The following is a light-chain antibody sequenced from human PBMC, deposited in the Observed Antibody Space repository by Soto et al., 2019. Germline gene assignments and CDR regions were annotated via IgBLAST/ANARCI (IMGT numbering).Light chain of an antibody. CDR2: GAS. CDR3: HQYGYSPNT. CDR1: RSVSSRY. J-gene: IGKJ2*01. Sequence: EIVLTQSPGTLSLSPGERATLSCRASRSVSSRYLAWYQQKAGQAPRLLISGASSRATGTPDRFSGSGSGTDFTLIISRLEPEDFAMYYCHQYGYSPNTFGQGTKVEIK. V-gene: IGKV3-20*01.